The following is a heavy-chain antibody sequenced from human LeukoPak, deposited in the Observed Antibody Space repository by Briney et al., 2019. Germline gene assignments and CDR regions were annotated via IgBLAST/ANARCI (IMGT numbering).Heavy chain of an antibody. V-gene: IGHV1-69*05. J-gene: IGHJ5*02. CDR1: GGTFSSYA. D-gene: IGHD1-7*01. CDR2: IIPILGTA. Sequence: ASVKVSCKASGGTFSSYAISWVRQAPGQGLEWMGGIIPILGTANYAQKFQGSVTITTDESTSTAYMELSSLRSEDTAVYYCARDLTGTNWFDPWGQGTLVTVSS. CDR3: ARDLTGTNWFDP.